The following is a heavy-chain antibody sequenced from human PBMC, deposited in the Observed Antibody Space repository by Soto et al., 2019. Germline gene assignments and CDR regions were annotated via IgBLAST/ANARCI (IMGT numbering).Heavy chain of an antibody. CDR2: INAGNGNT. CDR1: GYTFTSYA. CDR3: ARVSGRSIGYYPFDY. V-gene: IGHV1-3*01. D-gene: IGHD3-22*01. Sequence: QVQLVQSGAEVKKPGASVKVSCKASGYTFTSYAMHWVRQAPGQRLEWMGWINAGNGNTKYSQKFQGRVTITRETSASTAYMELSSLRSEDTAVYYCARVSGRSIGYYPFDYWGQGTLVTVSS. J-gene: IGHJ4*02.